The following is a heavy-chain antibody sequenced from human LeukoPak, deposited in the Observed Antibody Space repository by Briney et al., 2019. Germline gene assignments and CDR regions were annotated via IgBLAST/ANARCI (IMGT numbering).Heavy chain of an antibody. CDR1: GGSISSGGYY. CDR2: FYYSGST. Sequence: SETLSLTCTVSGGSISSGGYYWSWIRQHPGKGPEWIGYFYYSGSTYYNPSLKSRVTISVDTSKNQFSLKLSSVTAADTAVYYCARGSMIANNWFDPWGQGTLVTVSS. D-gene: IGHD3-22*01. V-gene: IGHV4-31*03. CDR3: ARGSMIANNWFDP. J-gene: IGHJ5*02.